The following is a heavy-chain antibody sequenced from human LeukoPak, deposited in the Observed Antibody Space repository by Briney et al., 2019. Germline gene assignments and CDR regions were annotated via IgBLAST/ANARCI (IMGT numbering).Heavy chain of an antibody. CDR3: ARAAHDYSNTYFDY. Sequence: GASVKVSCKVSGYTFTSYGISWVRQAPGQGLEWMGWISAYNGNTNYAQKLQGRVTMTTDTSTSTAYMELRSLRSDDTAVYYCARAAHDYSNTYFDYWGQGTLVTVSS. D-gene: IGHD4-11*01. V-gene: IGHV1-18*01. J-gene: IGHJ4*02. CDR1: GYTFTSYG. CDR2: ISAYNGNT.